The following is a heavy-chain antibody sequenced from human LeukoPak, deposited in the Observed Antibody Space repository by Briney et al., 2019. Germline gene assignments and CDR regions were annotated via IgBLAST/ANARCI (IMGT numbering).Heavy chain of an antibody. V-gene: IGHV1-46*01. CDR1: GGTFSSYA. CDR3: ARVGRGYSYVFDY. J-gene: IGHJ4*02. Sequence: ASVKVSCKASGGTFSSYAISWVRQAPGQGLEWMGIINPSGGSTSYAQKFQGRVTMTRDTSTSTVYMELSSLRSEDTAVYYCARVGRGYSYVFDYWGQGTLVTASS. CDR2: INPSGGST. D-gene: IGHD5-18*01.